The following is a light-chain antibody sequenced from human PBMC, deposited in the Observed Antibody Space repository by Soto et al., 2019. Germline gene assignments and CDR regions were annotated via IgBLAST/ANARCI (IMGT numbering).Light chain of an antibody. CDR3: QQTYIPAYS. J-gene: IGKJ2*01. V-gene: IGKV1-39*01. Sequence: DIQMTQSPSSLSASVRDRVTMTCRASQTIGTFLNWYQQRPGKAPKLLISAASSLQGGVPSRFSGSGSGSHFTLTITSLRLEDFATYYCQQTYIPAYSFGQGTKLQF. CDR2: AAS. CDR1: QTIGTF.